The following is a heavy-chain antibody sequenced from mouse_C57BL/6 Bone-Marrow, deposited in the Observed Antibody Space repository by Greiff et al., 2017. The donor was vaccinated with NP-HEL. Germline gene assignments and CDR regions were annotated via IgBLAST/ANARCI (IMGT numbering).Heavy chain of an antibody. V-gene: IGHV5-12*01. CDR3: ARKKEGLRRYWYFDV. CDR2: ISNGGGST. CDR1: GFTFSDYY. J-gene: IGHJ1*03. D-gene: IGHD2-2*01. Sequence: EVQRVESGGGLVQPGGSLKLSCAASGFTFSDYYMYWVRQTPEKRLEWVAYISNGGGSTYYPDTVKGRFTISRDNAKNTLYLQMSRLKSEDTAMYYCARKKEGLRRYWYFDVWGTGTTVTVSS.